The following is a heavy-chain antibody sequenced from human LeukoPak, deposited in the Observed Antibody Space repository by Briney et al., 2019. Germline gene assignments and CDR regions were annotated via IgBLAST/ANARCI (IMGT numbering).Heavy chain of an antibody. CDR2: IYPGDSDT. CDR3: ARHRETGYSSSWYGGDFDY. D-gene: IGHD6-13*01. J-gene: IGHJ4*02. CDR1: GYSFTSYW. Sequence: GESLKISCKGSGYSFTSYWIGWVRQMPGKGLEWMGIIYPGDSDTRYSPSFQGQVTISADKSISTAYLQWSSLKASDTAMYYCARHRETGYSSSWYGGDFDYWGQGTLVTVSS. V-gene: IGHV5-51*01.